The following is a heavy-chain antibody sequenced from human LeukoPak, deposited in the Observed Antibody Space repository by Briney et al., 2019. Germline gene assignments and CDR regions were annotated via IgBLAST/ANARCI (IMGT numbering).Heavy chain of an antibody. CDR1: GFTFSGYS. J-gene: IGHJ4*02. D-gene: IGHD1-26*01. V-gene: IGHV3-20*04. Sequence: GGSLRLSCGASGFTFSGYSMNWVRQAPGKGLEWVSGINWNGGSTGYADSVKGRFTISRDNAKNSLYLQMNSLRAEDTALYYCARTFVGATKGPFDYWGQGTLVTVSS. CDR2: INWNGGST. CDR3: ARTFVGATKGPFDY.